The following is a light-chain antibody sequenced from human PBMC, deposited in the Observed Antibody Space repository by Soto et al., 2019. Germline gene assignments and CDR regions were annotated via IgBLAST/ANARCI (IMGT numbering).Light chain of an antibody. Sequence: QSALTQPRSVSGSPGQSVTISCTGTSSDVGGYNYVSWYQQHPGKAPKLMIYDVSKRPSGVPDRSSGSKSGNTASLTISGLHAEEEADYYCCSYAGSYYVFGTGTKLTVL. CDR1: SSDVGGYNY. CDR3: CSYAGSYYV. J-gene: IGLJ1*01. V-gene: IGLV2-11*01. CDR2: DVS.